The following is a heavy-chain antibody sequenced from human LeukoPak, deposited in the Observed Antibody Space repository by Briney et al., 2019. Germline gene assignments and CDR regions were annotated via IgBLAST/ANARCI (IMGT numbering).Heavy chain of an antibody. D-gene: IGHD6-6*01. CDR2: IYHSGST. CDR3: ARGTFEYSSSWFDP. CDR1: GGSISSGGYY. Sequence: SQTLSLTCTVSGGSISSGGYYWRWIRQPPGKGLEWFGYIYHSGSTYYNPSLKSRVTISVDRSKNQFSLKLSSVTAADTAVYYCARGTFEYSSSWFDPWGQGTLVTVSS. V-gene: IGHV4-30-2*01. J-gene: IGHJ5*02.